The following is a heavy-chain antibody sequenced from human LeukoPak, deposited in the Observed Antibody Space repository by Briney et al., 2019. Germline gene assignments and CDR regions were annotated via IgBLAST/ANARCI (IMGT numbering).Heavy chain of an antibody. CDR2: INPNSGGT. J-gene: IGHJ4*02. CDR1: GYTFTGYY. D-gene: IGHD3-10*02. CDR3: ARDVPDY. V-gene: IGHV1-2*02. Sequence: ASVNVSCKASGYTFTGYYIHWVRQAPGQGLEWMGWINPNSGGTNYAQKFQGRVTMTRDTSISTAYMELSSLRSDDTAVYYCARDVPDYWGQGTLVTVSS.